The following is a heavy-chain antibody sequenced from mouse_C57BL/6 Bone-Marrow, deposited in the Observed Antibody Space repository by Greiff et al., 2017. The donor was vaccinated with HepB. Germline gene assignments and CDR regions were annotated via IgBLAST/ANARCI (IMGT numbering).Heavy chain of an antibody. Sequence: EVQLQESGAELVRPGASVKLSCTASGFNIKDDYMHWVKQRPEQGLEWIGWIDPENGDTEYASKFQGKATIPADTSSNTAYLQLSSLTSEDTAVYDCTTGYYYGSSPSYCGQGTTLTVSS. D-gene: IGHD1-1*01. J-gene: IGHJ2*01. CDR1: GFNIKDDY. CDR2: IDPENGDT. CDR3: TTGYYYGSSPSY. V-gene: IGHV14-4*01.